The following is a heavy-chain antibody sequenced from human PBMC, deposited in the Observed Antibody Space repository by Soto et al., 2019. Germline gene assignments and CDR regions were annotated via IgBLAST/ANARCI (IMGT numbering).Heavy chain of an antibody. V-gene: IGHV4-4*07. J-gene: IGHJ3*02. CDR2: IYISGST. CDR3: ARGGRDGFDI. CDR1: GGSISTYY. Sequence: QVQLQESGPGLVKPSETLSLTCTVSGGSISTYYWNWIRQSAGKGLEWIGRIYISGSTNYYPSLKSRVAMSVDTSNNQFSLKVTSVTAADTAVYYCARGGRDGFDIWGQGTMVTVSS.